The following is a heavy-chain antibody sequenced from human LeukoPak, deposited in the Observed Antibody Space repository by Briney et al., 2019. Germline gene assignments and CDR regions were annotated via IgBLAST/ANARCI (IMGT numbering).Heavy chain of an antibody. V-gene: IGHV3-23*01. CDR1: AFTVSIYG. CDR2: ISGSGGGT. Sequence: PGASLRLSCAASAFTVSIYGMSWVRHAPGKGLEWDSAISGSGGGTYYAESVKGRFTVSRDNSKNTLFLQMNSLRAEDTAIYYCAKDLRWGLDYWGQGTLVTVSS. D-gene: IGHD7-27*01. CDR3: AKDLRWGLDY. J-gene: IGHJ4*02.